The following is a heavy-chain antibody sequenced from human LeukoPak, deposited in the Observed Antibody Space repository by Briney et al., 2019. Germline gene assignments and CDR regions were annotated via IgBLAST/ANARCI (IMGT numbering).Heavy chain of an antibody. CDR2: INPNSGGT. Sequence: ASVKVSCKASGYTFTGYYMHWVRQAPGQGLEWMGWINPNSGGTNYAQKFQGRVTMTRDTSISTAYMELSRLRSDDTAVYYRAREYCSGGSCYNWFDPWGQGTLVTVSS. D-gene: IGHD2-15*01. V-gene: IGHV1-2*02. CDR1: GYTFTGYY. J-gene: IGHJ5*02. CDR3: AREYCSGGSCYNWFDP.